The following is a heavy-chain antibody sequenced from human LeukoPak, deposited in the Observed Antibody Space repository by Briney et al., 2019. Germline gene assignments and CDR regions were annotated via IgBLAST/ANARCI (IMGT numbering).Heavy chain of an antibody. V-gene: IGHV5-51*01. D-gene: IGHD2-15*01. J-gene: IGHJ4*02. CDR3: TRGAYCSGGSCHSSPAY. CDR2: IYPGDSDT. CDR1: GYSFTSYW. Sequence: GESLKISCKGSGYSFTSYWIGWVRQMPGKGLEWMGIIYPGDSDTRYSPSFQGQVTISADKSISTAYLQWSSLKASDTAMYYCTRGAYCSGGSCHSSPAYWGQGTLVTVSS.